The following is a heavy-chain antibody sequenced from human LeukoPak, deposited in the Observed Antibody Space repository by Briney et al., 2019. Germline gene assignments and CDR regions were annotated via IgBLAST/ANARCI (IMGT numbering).Heavy chain of an antibody. CDR2: INHSGST. V-gene: IGHV4-34*01. CDR3: ARGLLCSGGSCYQKYFQH. Sequence: SETLSLTCAVYGGSFSGYYWSWIRQPPGKGLEWIGEINHSGSTNYNPSLKSRVTISVDTSKNQFSLKLSSVTAADTAVYYCARGLLCSGGSCYQKYFQHWGQGTLVTVSS. J-gene: IGHJ1*01. CDR1: GGSFSGYY. D-gene: IGHD2-15*01.